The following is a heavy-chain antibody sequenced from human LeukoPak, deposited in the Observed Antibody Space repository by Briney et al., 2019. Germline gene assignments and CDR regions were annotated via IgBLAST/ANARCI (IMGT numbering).Heavy chain of an antibody. CDR2: IKQDGSEK. CDR1: GFTFSTYW. Sequence: PGGSLRLSCAASGFTFSTYWMSWVRQAPGKGLEWVANIKQDGSEKYYVDSVKGRFTISRDNAKNSLYLQMSSLRADDTAVYYCARDLPTGSDYFDYWAQGTLVTVSS. D-gene: IGHD6-6*01. V-gene: IGHV3-7*01. J-gene: IGHJ4*02. CDR3: ARDLPTGSDYFDY.